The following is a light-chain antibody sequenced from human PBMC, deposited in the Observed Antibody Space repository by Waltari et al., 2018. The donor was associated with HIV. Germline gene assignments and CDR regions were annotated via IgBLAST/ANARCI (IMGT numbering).Light chain of an antibody. CDR1: QSVLYSSNNKNY. CDR3: QQYYSTPPT. V-gene: IGKV4-1*01. CDR2: WAS. Sequence: DIVITQSPDSLVVSLGERATINCKSSQSVLYSSNNKNYLAWYQQKPGQPPKPLIYWASTRESGVPDRFSGSGSGTDFTLTISSLQAEDVAVYYCQQYYSTPPTFGPGTKVDIK. J-gene: IGKJ3*01.